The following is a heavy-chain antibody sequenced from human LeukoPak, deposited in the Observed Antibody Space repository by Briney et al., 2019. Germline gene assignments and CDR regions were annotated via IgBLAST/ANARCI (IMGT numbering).Heavy chain of an antibody. CDR2: ISGSGGST. CDR3: AKDLVGIYYDSSGYNY. V-gene: IGHV3-23*01. Sequence: PGGSLRLSCAASGFTFSSYAMSWVRQAPGKGLEWVSAISGSGGSTYYADSVKGRFTISRDNSKNVLYLQMNSLRAEDTAVYYCAKDLVGIYYDSSGYNYWGQGTLVTVSS. J-gene: IGHJ4*02. D-gene: IGHD3-22*01. CDR1: GFTFSSYA.